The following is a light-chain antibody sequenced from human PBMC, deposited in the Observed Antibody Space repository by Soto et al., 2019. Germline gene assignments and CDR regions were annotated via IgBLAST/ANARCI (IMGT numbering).Light chain of an antibody. V-gene: IGKV3-11*01. CDR3: QQRSNWPRTT. Sequence: EIVLTQSPATLSLSPGKRATLSCRASQSVSSYLAWYQQKPGQAPRLLIYDASNRATGIPARFSGSGSGTDFTLTISSLEPEDFAVYYCQQRSNWPRTTFGQGTRLEIK. CDR2: DAS. J-gene: IGKJ5*01. CDR1: QSVSSY.